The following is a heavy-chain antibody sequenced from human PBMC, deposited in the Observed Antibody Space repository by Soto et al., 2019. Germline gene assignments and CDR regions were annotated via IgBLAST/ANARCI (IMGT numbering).Heavy chain of an antibody. CDR2: VSGTGSTT. D-gene: IGHD2-8*01. Sequence: EVQLLESGGGLRQPGGSQRLSCVASEFSFSNFAMSWVRQAPGKGLEWVATVSGTGSTTYYADSVKGRFTISRDNSDNTLYLQLTSLRADDTAVYFCAKHSYSTSLDHWGPGTLVTVSS. J-gene: IGHJ4*02. V-gene: IGHV3-23*01. CDR1: EFSFSNFA. CDR3: AKHSYSTSLDH.